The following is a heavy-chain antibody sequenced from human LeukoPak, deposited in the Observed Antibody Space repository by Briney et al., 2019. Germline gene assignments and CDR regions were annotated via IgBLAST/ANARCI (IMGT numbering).Heavy chain of an antibody. J-gene: IGHJ4*02. V-gene: IGHV3-20*04. D-gene: IGHD5-12*01. Sequence: GGSLRLSCAASGFTFDDYGMSWVRQGPGKGLEWVSGINWNGGSTGYADSVKGRFTISRDNAKNSLYLQMNSLRAEDTALYYCARAMFRGYSGYECYWGQGTLVTVSS. CDR3: ARAMFRGYSGYECY. CDR2: INWNGGST. CDR1: GFTFDDYG.